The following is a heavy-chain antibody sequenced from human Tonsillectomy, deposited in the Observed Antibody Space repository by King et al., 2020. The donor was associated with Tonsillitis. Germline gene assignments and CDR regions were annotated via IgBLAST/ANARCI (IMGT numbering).Heavy chain of an antibody. CDR2: VHHSGDT. CDR3: ERHCSGGRCYSYFEL. Sequence: PLQESGPGLVKPSETLSLTCTVSGGSISSGPYYWAWIRQSPGKGVEWIGSVHHSGDTYYNPSLRSRATISVDTSKNHFSLILSSVTAADTAVYYCERHCSGGRCYSYFELWGRGTLVTVSS. D-gene: IGHD2-15*01. V-gene: IGHV4-39*01. CDR1: GGSISSGPYY. J-gene: IGHJ2*01.